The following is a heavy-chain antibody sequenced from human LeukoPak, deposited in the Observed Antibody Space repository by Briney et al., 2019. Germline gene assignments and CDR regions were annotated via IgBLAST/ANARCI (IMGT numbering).Heavy chain of an antibody. Sequence: SVKVSCKASGGTFSSYAISWVRQAPRQGLEWMGGIIPIFGTANYAQKFQGRVTITTDESTSTAYMELSSLRSEDTAVYYCARTQSEWPPDYYYYMDVWGKGTTVTVSS. CDR1: GGTFSSYA. J-gene: IGHJ6*03. CDR3: ARTQSEWPPDYYYYMDV. D-gene: IGHD3-3*01. CDR2: IIPIFGTA. V-gene: IGHV1-69*05.